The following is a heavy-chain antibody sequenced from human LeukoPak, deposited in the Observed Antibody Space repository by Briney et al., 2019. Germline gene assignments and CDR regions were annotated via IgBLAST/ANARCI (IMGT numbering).Heavy chain of an antibody. CDR3: ARPTGYCSGDSCFAPFDQ. D-gene: IGHD2-15*01. V-gene: IGHV3-23*01. CDR1: GFTFSSYA. J-gene: IGHJ4*02. Sequence: PGGSLRLSCAASGFTFSSYAMSWVRQAPGKGLEWVSVIRGSGGSTYYADSVKGRFTIPRDNSKNTLYLQMNSLRAEDTAVYYCARPTGYCSGDSCFAPFDQWGQGTLVTVSS. CDR2: IRGSGGST.